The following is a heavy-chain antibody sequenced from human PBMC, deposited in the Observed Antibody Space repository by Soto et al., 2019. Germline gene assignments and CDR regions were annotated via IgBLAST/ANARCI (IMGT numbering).Heavy chain of an antibody. D-gene: IGHD3-22*01. CDR3: ASSYYDSSGYYSAVV. J-gene: IGHJ4*02. V-gene: IGHV4-4*07. CDR2: IYTSGST. CDR1: GGSISSYY. Sequence: SETLSLTCTVSGGSISSYYWSWIRQPAGKGLEWIGRIYTSGSTNYNPSLKSRVTMSVDTSKNQFSLKLSSVTAADTAVYYCASSYYDSSGYYSAVVWGQGTLVTVSS.